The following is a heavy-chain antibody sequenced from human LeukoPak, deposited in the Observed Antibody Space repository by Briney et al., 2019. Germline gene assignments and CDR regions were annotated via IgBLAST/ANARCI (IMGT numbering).Heavy chain of an antibody. Sequence: GGSLRLSCAASRFTFSSYWMHWVRQAPGKGLVWVSRINSDGSSTSYADSVKGRFTISRDNAKNTLYLQMNSLRAEDTAVYYCARGVPMVRGVISGPYFDYWGQGTLVTVSS. D-gene: IGHD3-10*01. CDR1: RFTFSSYW. CDR2: INSDGSST. J-gene: IGHJ4*02. V-gene: IGHV3-74*01. CDR3: ARGVPMVRGVISGPYFDY.